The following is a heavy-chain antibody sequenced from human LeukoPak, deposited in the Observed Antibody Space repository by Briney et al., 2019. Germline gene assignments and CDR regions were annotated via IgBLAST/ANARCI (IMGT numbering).Heavy chain of an antibody. D-gene: IGHD5-24*01. V-gene: IGHV3-53*01. J-gene: IGHJ3*02. Sequence: PGGSLRLSCAASGFTVSSNYMSWVRQAPGKGLEWVSVIYSGGSTYYADSVKGRFTISRDNSKNTVYLQMNSLRAEDTAVCYCARRGDGYNSIFGFDIWGQGTLVTVSS. CDR2: IYSGGST. CDR3: ARRGDGYNSIFGFDI. CDR1: GFTVSSNY.